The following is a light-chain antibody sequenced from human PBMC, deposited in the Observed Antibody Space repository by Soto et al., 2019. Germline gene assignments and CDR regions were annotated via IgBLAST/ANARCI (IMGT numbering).Light chain of an antibody. CDR3: QQYRTYS. CDR2: DVS. Sequence: DIQMTQSPSTLSASVGDRVTITCRASQSITTWLAWYQQRPGKAPKLLIYDVSSLQSGVPSRFSGSGSGTEFTLTISSLQPSDFATYYCQQYRTYSFGQGTKVDIK. V-gene: IGKV1-5*01. J-gene: IGKJ1*01. CDR1: QSITTW.